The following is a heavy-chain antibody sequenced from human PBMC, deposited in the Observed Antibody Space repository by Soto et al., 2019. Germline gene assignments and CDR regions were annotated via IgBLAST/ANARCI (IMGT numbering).Heavy chain of an antibody. CDR2: INPNSGGT. CDR1: GYTFTGYY. D-gene: IGHD3-3*01. J-gene: IGHJ4*02. V-gene: IGHV1-2*04. CDR3: ARGDRFLELFPPDY. Sequence: RASVKVSCKASGYTFTGYYMHWVRQAPGQGLEWMGWINPNSGGTNYAQKFQGWVTMTRDTSISTAYMELSRLRSGDTAVYYCARGDRFLELFPPDYWGQGTLVTVSS.